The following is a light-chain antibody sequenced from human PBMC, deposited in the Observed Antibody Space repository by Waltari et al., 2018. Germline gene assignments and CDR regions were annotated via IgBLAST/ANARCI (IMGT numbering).Light chain of an antibody. V-gene: IGKV3-20*01. J-gene: IGKJ1*01. CDR2: HAS. Sequence: MLLTQSQGPLSWPPGEAATLSCRASQSCGKYLAWSQQRPGQAPRLLLYHASIRATGIPDRFSGSGYGTDFSLTISSLEPEDFAVYYCQKYDFLPATFGQGTTVEIK. CDR3: QKYDFLPAT. CDR1: QSCGKY.